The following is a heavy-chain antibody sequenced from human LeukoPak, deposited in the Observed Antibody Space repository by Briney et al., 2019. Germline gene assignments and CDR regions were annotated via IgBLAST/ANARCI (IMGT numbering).Heavy chain of an antibody. J-gene: IGHJ4*02. Sequence: ASVKVSCKASGYTFTGYYMHWVRQAPGQGLEWMGWISAYNGNTNYAQKLQGRVTMTTDTSTSTAYMELRSLRSDDTAVYYCARASWFGEPTTEFDYWGQGTLVTVSS. CDR2: ISAYNGNT. V-gene: IGHV1-18*04. D-gene: IGHD3-10*01. CDR1: GYTFTGYY. CDR3: ARASWFGEPTTEFDY.